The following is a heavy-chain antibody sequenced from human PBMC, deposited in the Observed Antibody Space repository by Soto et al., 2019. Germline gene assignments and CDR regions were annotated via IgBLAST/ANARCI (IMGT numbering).Heavy chain of an antibody. CDR2: ISAYNGNT. V-gene: IGHV1-18*01. J-gene: IGHJ5*02. CDR1: GYTFTSYG. CDR3: ARDPTAIVVVPAAISWFDP. D-gene: IGHD2-2*01. Sequence: ASVKVSCKASGYTFTSYGISWVRQAPGQGLEWMGWISAYNGNTNYAQKLQGRVTMTTDTSTSTAYMELRSLRSDDTAVYYCARDPTAIVVVPAAISWFDPWGQGTLVTVSS.